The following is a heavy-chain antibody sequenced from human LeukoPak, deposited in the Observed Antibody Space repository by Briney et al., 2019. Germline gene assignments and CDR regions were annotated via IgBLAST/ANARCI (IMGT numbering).Heavy chain of an antibody. CDR1: GGSISSYY. Sequence: SETLSLTCTVSGGSISSYYWSWIRQPAGKGLEWIGRIYTSGSTNYNPSLKSQVTMSVDTSKNQFSLKLSSVTAADTAVYYCASSLMIVPNAFDIWGQGTMVTVSS. J-gene: IGHJ3*02. V-gene: IGHV4-4*07. D-gene: IGHD3-22*01. CDR2: IYTSGST. CDR3: ASSLMIVPNAFDI.